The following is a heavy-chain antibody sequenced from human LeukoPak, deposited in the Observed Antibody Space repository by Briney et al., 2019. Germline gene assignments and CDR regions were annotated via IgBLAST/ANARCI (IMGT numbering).Heavy chain of an antibody. CDR1: GYTFTSYG. V-gene: IGHV1-18*01. J-gene: IGHJ1*01. Sequence: GASVKVSCKASGYTFTSYGISWVRQAPGQGLEWMGWISAYNGNTNYAQKLQGRVTMTTDTSTSTAYMELRSLRSDDTAVYYCARAPLGWFGELFYFQHWGQGTLVTVSS. CDR3: ARAPLGWFGELFYFQH. D-gene: IGHD3-10*01. CDR2: ISAYNGNT.